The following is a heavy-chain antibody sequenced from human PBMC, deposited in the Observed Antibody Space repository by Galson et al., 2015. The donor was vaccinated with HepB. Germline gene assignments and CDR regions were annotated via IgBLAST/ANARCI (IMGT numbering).Heavy chain of an antibody. V-gene: IGHV3-13*01. D-gene: IGHD4-11*01. CDR1: GFTFSSYD. CDR2: ITTVGDT. Sequence: SLRLSCAASGFTFSSYDMHWVRQVPGKGLEWVSGITTVGDTFYPDSVKGRFIISRENAKNSLYLQMNSLRAGDTAVYYCARDAAVTVDHYYHYMDVWGKGTTVTVSS. J-gene: IGHJ6*03. CDR3: ARDAAVTVDHYYHYMDV.